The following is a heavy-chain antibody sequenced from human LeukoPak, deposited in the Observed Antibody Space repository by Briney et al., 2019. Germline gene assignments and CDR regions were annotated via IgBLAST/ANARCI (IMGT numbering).Heavy chain of an antibody. J-gene: IGHJ4*02. CDR2: IKSKSDGETT. Sequence: GGSLRLSCAASGFTFSNAWMSWVRQAPGKGLEWVARIKSKSDGETTDYAAPVKGRFTISSNNSINTLYIHMNSLNTADTDVYYCTSSRLGIFTHEIDYWGQGNLVTVTS. CDR1: GFTFSNAW. V-gene: IGHV3-15*01. CDR3: TSSRLGIFTHEIDY. D-gene: IGHD7-27*01.